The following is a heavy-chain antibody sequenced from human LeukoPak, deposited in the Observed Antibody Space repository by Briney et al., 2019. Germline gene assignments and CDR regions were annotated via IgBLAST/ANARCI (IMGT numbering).Heavy chain of an antibody. Sequence: PSETLSLTCTVSGGSISSYYWSWIRQPPGKGLEWIGYIYYSGSTNYNPSLKSRVTISVDTSKNQFSLKLSSVTAADTAVYYCARTPPHYYDSSGPFDYWGQGTLVTVSS. CDR3: ARTPPHYYDSSGPFDY. D-gene: IGHD3-22*01. CDR1: GGSISSYY. J-gene: IGHJ4*02. CDR2: IYYSGST. V-gene: IGHV4-59*08.